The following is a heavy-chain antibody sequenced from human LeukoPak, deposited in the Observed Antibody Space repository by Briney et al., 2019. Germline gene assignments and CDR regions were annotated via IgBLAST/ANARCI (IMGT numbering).Heavy chain of an antibody. V-gene: IGHV3-21*01. CDR1: GLTFSSYS. D-gene: IGHD6-13*01. J-gene: IGHJ4*02. CDR2: ISSSSSYI. Sequence: GGSLRLSCAASGLTFSSYSMNWVRQAPGKGLEWVSSISSSSSYIYYADSVKGRFTISRDNAKNSPYLQMNSLRAEDTAVYYCARDAGYSSSWYGYWGQGTLVTVSS. CDR3: ARDAGYSSSWYGY.